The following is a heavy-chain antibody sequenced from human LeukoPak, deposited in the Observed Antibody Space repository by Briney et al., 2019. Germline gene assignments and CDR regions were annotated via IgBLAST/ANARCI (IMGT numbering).Heavy chain of an antibody. D-gene: IGHD2/OR15-2a*01. CDR3: ARVIQYLYYMDV. Sequence: SETLSLTCAVYGGSFSGYYWSWIRQPPGKGLEWIGSIYYSGSTYYNPSLKSRVTISVDTSKNQFSLQLSSVTAADTAVYYCARVIQYLYYMDVWGKGTTVTVSS. J-gene: IGHJ6*03. CDR1: GGSFSGYY. CDR2: IYYSGST. V-gene: IGHV4-34*01.